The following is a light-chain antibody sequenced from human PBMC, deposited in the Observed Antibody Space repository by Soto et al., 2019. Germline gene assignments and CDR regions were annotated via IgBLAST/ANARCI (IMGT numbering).Light chain of an antibody. V-gene: IGLV2-8*01. J-gene: IGLJ2*01. CDR2: EVS. Sequence: QSALTQPPSASGSPGQSVTISCTGTSSDVGGYNYVSWYQQHPGKAPKLMIYEVSKRPSGVPDRFSGSKSGNTASLTVSGLQAEDEADYYCSSYAGSIQGVFGGGTKLTVL. CDR3: SSYAGSIQGV. CDR1: SSDVGGYNY.